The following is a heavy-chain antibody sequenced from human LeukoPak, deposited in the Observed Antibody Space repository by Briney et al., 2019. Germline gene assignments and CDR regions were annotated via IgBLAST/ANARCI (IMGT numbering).Heavy chain of an antibody. CDR2: IYSGGST. J-gene: IGHJ4*02. V-gene: IGHV3-66*01. Sequence: GGSLRLSCAASGFTFDNYGMHWVRQAPGKGLEWVSLIYSGGSTSYANSVKGRFTISRDKSKNTLYLQMNSLRAEDTAVYYCARAAGPMVRGVSYFDYWGQGTLVTVSS. CDR3: ARAAGPMVRGVSYFDY. CDR1: GFTFDNYG. D-gene: IGHD3-10*01.